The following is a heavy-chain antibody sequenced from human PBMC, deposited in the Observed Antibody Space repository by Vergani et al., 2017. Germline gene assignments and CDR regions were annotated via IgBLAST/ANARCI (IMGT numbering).Heavy chain of an antibody. V-gene: IGHV3-23*01. CDR2: ISGSGSTT. D-gene: IGHD2-2*01. CDR3: ARGWYCSSTSCYQGVMDV. Sequence: EVQLLESGGGLVQPGGSLRLSCAASGFSFSDYAMSWVRQAPGKGLEWVAAISGSGSTTYYADSVKGRFTVSRDNSKNTLFLQMNSLRAEDTAVYYCARGWYCSSTSCYQGVMDVWGKGTTVTVSS. CDR1: GFSFSDYA. J-gene: IGHJ6*03.